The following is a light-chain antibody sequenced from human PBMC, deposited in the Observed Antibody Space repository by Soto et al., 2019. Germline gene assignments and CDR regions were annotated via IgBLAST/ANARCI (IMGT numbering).Light chain of an antibody. J-gene: IGLJ2*01. CDR3: QSYDSSLRGVV. CDR2: GNG. Sequence: QAVVTQPPSVSGAPGQSVIISCTGSSSNIGAGSDVHWYQQLPGTAPKLLMYGNGNRPSGVPDRFSGSKSGTSASLAITGLQADDEADYYCQSYDSSLRGVVFGGGTKLTVL. V-gene: IGLV1-40*01. CDR1: SSNIGAGSD.